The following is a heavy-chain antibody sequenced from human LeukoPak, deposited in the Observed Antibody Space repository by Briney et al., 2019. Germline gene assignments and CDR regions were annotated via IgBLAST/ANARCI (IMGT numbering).Heavy chain of an antibody. J-gene: IGHJ6*03. V-gene: IGHV3-53*01. D-gene: IGHD6-19*01. Sequence: PGGSLRLSCSASSFSITDKSMTWVHQAPGKGLECVAIIYRGEVTAYADSVRGRFTISRDSGTNTLFLQMDNLRVDDTAVYYCARVVAAIALRDYHYVDVWGKGTTLSVS. CDR2: IYRGEVT. CDR1: SFSITDKS. CDR3: ARVVAAIALRDYHYVDV.